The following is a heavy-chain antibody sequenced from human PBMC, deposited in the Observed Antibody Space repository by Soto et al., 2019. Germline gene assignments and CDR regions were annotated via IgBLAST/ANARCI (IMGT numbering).Heavy chain of an antibody. CDR2: IGTAGDT. Sequence: EVQLVESGGGLVQPGGSPRLSCAASGFTLSSYDMHWVRQAPGRGLEWVSVIGTAGDTSYRGSVKGRFTISREKANNSLYLQMNSLLAGDTAVYYCARGFGSFYYMDVWGKGTTVTVSS. J-gene: IGHJ6*03. D-gene: IGHD3-10*01. V-gene: IGHV3-13*01. CDR3: ARGFGSFYYMDV. CDR1: GFTLSSYD.